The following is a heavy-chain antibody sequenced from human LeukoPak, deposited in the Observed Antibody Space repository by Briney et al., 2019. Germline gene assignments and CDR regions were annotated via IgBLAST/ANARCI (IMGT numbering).Heavy chain of an antibody. CDR1: GYTFSSYW. CDR3: ARDLNGYGY. Sequence: PGGSLRLSCAASGYTFSSYWRSWVRQAPGKGLEWVANIKQDGSEKYYVDSVKGRFTISRDNAKNSLYLQMNSLRAEDTAVYYCARDLNGYGYWRQGTLVTVSS. D-gene: IGHD3-16*01. CDR2: IKQDGSEK. J-gene: IGHJ4*02. V-gene: IGHV3-7*01.